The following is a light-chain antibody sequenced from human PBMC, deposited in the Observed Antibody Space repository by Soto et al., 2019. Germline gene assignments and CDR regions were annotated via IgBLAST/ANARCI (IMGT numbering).Light chain of an antibody. V-gene: IGLV2-14*03. CDR3: SSYTSSSTYVV. Sequence: QSALTQPASVSGSPGQSITISCTGTSSDVGGYNYVSWYQQHPGKAPKLMTYDVINRPSGVSNRFSGSKSGNSASLTISGLQAEDEADYYCSSYTSSSTYVVFGGGTQLTVL. CDR1: SSDVGGYNY. J-gene: IGLJ2*01. CDR2: DVI.